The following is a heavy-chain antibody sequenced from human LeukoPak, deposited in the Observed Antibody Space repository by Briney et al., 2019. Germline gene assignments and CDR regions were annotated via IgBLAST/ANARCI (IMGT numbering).Heavy chain of an antibody. CDR1: GFTFDGFA. V-gene: IGHV3-9*01. CDR2: ISWNGGST. CDR3: ARAGYDFWSGYYRGATTHYYYMDV. D-gene: IGHD3-3*01. J-gene: IGHJ6*03. Sequence: PGRSLRLSRAASGFTFDGFAMHWVRQVPGKGLEWVSGISWNGGSTGYADSVKGRFTISRDNAKNSLYLQMNSLRAEDTALYYCARAGYDFWSGYYRGATTHYYYMDVWGKGTTVTVSS.